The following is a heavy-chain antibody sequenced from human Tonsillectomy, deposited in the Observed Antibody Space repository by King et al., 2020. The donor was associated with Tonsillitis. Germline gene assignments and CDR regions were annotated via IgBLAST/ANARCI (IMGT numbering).Heavy chain of an antibody. Sequence: VQLVESGGGVVQPGGSLRLSCAASGLTFDDYAMHWVRQAPGKGLEWVSLISGDGGSTHYADAVKGRFTVSRDNSKDSLFLQMNSLRTEDTALYYCAKTGRYRTRDWYFDLWGSGTLVTVFS. J-gene: IGHJ2*01. CDR3: AKTGRYRTRDWYFDL. V-gene: IGHV3-43*02. CDR2: ISGDGGST. CDR1: GLTFDDYA. D-gene: IGHD1-26*01.